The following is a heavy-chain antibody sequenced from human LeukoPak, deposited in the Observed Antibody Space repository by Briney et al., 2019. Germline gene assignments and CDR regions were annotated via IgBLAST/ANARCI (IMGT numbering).Heavy chain of an antibody. CDR1: GFTFSTYS. V-gene: IGHV3-48*02. D-gene: IGHD3-22*01. Sequence: PGGSLRLSCAASGFTFSTYSMNWVRQAPGKGLEWVSYISSSSSIIYYADSVKGRFTISRDNDKKSLYLQMNSLRDEDTAVYYCAREKSGQPTLGYYGGSGYYHFDSWGQGILVTVSS. CDR3: AREKSGQPTLGYYGGSGYYHFDS. J-gene: IGHJ4*02. CDR2: ISSSSSII.